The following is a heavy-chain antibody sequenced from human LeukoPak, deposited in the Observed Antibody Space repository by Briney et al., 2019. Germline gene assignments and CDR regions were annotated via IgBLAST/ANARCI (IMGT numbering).Heavy chain of an antibody. Sequence: GGSLRLSCAASGFTFSSYWMHWVRQAPGKGLVWVSRIKTDGSDTSHADSVKGRLTISRDHAKHTLYLQMNSMSAEDTAVYYCARGGSSGCLDYWGQGTLVTVSS. CDR2: IKTDGSDT. CDR1: GFTFSSYW. V-gene: IGHV3-74*01. J-gene: IGHJ4*02. D-gene: IGHD6-19*01. CDR3: ARGGSSGCLDY.